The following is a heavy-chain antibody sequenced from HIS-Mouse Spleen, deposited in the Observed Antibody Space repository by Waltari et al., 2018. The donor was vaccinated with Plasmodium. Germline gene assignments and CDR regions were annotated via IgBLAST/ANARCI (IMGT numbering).Heavy chain of an antibody. CDR2: INHRGST. CDR1: GGSFSGYY. V-gene: IGHV4-34*01. CDR3: ARVTSSGVYWYFDL. J-gene: IGHJ2*01. D-gene: IGHD3-3*01. Sequence: QVQLQQWGAGLLKPSETLSRTCAVYGGSFSGYYCSWLRQPPGKGLEWSGEINHRGSTNYNPSLKSRVTISVDTSKNQFSLKLSSVTAADTAVYYCARVTSSGVYWYFDLWGRGTLVTVSS.